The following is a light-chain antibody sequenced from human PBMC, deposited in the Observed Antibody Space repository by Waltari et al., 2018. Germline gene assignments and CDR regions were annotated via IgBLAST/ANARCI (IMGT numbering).Light chain of an antibody. CDR2: EIS. CDR1: QSVVHSNGKTY. J-gene: IGKJ1*01. V-gene: IGKV2-24*01. Sequence: DIVVTQTPLSSPVTLGQPASISCRSSQSVVHSNGKTYFSWLHQKPGQPPRLIIYEISSRVAGVEDRFSGRAAGTDFTLKSSRVEAEEVGDYYWKQATAVPWTFGQGTAVEIK. CDR3: KQATAVPWT.